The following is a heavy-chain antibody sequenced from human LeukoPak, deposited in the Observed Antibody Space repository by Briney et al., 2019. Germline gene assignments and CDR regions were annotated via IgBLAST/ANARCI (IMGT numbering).Heavy chain of an antibody. D-gene: IGHD3-10*01. CDR3: ARHGGGVRGVTRDDAFDI. V-gene: IGHV4-34*01. CDR1: GGSISSYY. CDR2: INHSGST. Sequence: SETLSLTCTVSGGSISSYYWSWIRQPPGKGLEWIGEINHSGSTNYNPSLKSRVTISVDTSKNQFSLKLSSVTAADTAVYYCARHGGGVRGVTRDDAFDIWGQGTMVTVSS. J-gene: IGHJ3*02.